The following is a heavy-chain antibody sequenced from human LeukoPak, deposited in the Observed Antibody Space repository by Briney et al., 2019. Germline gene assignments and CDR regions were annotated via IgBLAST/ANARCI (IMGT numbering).Heavy chain of an antibody. CDR2: IYPGDSDT. Sequence: KNGESLKISCKGSGYSFTSYWIGWVRQMPGKGLEWMGIIYPGDSDTRYSPSFQGQVTISADKSISTAYLQWSSLKASDTAMYYCARHPRGIIVGADFDYWGQGTLVTVSS. CDR1: GYSFTSYW. D-gene: IGHD1-26*01. J-gene: IGHJ4*02. V-gene: IGHV5-51*01. CDR3: ARHPRGIIVGADFDY.